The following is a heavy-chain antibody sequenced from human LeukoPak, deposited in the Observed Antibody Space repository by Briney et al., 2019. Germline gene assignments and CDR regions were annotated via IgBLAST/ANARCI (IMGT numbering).Heavy chain of an antibody. J-gene: IGHJ5*02. D-gene: IGHD3-16*02. CDR2: IYPGDSDT. CDR3: AKSLSLRLGELSFDP. Sequence: GESLKISCKGSGYSFTSYWIGWVRQMPGKGLEWMGIIYPGDSDTRYSPSFQGQVTISADKSISTAYLQWSSPKASDTAMYYCAKSLSLRLGELSFDPWGQGTLVTVSS. V-gene: IGHV5-51*01. CDR1: GYSFTSYW.